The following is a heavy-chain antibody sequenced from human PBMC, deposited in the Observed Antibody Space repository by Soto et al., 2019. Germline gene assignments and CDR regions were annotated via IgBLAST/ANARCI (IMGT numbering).Heavy chain of an antibody. CDR1: GFAFSSYG. CDR2: ISGRAGST. J-gene: IGHJ6*02. CDR3: AKGRAGSDYYYYGMDV. D-gene: IGHD3-10*01. Sequence: PGGSLRLSCAASGFAFSSYGMTWVRQAPGKGLEWVSTISGRAGSTYYADSVKGRFTISRDNSENTMYLQMNSLRAEDTAVYYCAKGRAGSDYYYYGMDVWGQGTTVTVSS. V-gene: IGHV3-23*01.